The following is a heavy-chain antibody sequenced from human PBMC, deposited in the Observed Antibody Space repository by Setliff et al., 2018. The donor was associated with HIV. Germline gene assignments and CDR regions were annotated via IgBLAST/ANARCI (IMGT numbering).Heavy chain of an antibody. D-gene: IGHD3-22*01. Sequence: SETLSLTCTVSGGYIGSHYWSWIRQPPGKGLEWIGYTYSSGSANYNPSLRSRVTISVDTSKNQFSLKLSSMTAADTAVYYCARRRSPPSGFYSKYYMDAWGKGTTVTVSS. CDR2: TYSSGSA. CDR1: GGYIGSHY. J-gene: IGHJ6*03. V-gene: IGHV4-59*08. CDR3: ARRRSPPSGFYSKYYMDA.